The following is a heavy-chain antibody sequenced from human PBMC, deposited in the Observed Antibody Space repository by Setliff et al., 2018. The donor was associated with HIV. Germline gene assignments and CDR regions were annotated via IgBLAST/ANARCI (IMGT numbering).Heavy chain of an antibody. J-gene: IGHJ5*02. CDR1: GGSISSGYYY. CDR2: IYPSGNT. Sequence: SSETLSLTCTVSGGSISSGYYYWSWIRQPAGKELEWIGRIYPSGNTYYNPSLKSRVPISVDTSKNQFSLRLNAVTAADAAVYYCARSRREYYSDSSGYYPNWFDPWGQGTLVTVSS. V-gene: IGHV4-61*02. D-gene: IGHD3-22*01. CDR3: ARSRREYYSDSSGYYPNWFDP.